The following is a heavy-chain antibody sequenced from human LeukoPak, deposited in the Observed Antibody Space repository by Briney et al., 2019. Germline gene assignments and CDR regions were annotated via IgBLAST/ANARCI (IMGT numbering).Heavy chain of an antibody. V-gene: IGHV3-20*04. D-gene: IGHD1-14*01. Sequence: GGSLSLSCAAPGLTFDDYGMSWVRQAPGKGLGWVSGINWNGCSTGYADSVKGRFPISRDNAKNSLYLQMNSLRAEDTALYYCARGLTKGFDYWGQGTLVTVSS. CDR1: GLTFDDYG. J-gene: IGHJ4*02. CDR2: INWNGCST. CDR3: ARGLTKGFDY.